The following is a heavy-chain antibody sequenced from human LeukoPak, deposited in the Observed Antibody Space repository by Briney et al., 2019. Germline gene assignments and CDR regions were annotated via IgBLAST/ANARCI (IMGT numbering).Heavy chain of an antibody. D-gene: IGHD2-2*01. CDR1: GFTFSSYS. CDR2: ISSSIITI. V-gene: IGHV3-48*01. J-gene: IGHJ6*03. Sequence: GGSLRLSCAASGFTFSSYSMNWVRQAPGKGLEWVSYISSSIITIYYTDSVKGRFAISRDNAKNSLYLQMNSLRAEDTAVYYCAREVQLLWYYYYMDVWGKGTTVTVSS. CDR3: AREVQLLWYYYYMDV.